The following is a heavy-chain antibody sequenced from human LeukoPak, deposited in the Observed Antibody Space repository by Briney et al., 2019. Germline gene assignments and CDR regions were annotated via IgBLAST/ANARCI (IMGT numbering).Heavy chain of an antibody. CDR1: GFTFSSYA. Sequence: GGSLRLSCAASGFTFSSYAMSWVRQAPGKGLEWVSGISWNSGSIGYADSVKGRFTISRDNAKNSLYLQMNSLRAEDTALYYCAKGGTYSSSWYFDYWGQGTLVTVPS. CDR2: ISWNSGSI. J-gene: IGHJ4*02. V-gene: IGHV3-9*01. D-gene: IGHD6-13*01. CDR3: AKGGTYSSSWYFDY.